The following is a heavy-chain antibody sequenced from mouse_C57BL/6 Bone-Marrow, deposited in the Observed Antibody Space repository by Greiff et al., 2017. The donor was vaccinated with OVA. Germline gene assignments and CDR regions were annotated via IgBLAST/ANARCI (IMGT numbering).Heavy chain of an antibody. CDR1: VYTFTSYW. CDR2: IHPNSGST. J-gene: IGHJ3*01. Sequence: QVQLQQPGAELVKPGASVKLSCKASVYTFTSYWMHWVKQRPGQGLEWIGMIHPNSGSTNYNEKFKGKATLTVDKSSSTAYMQLSSLTSEEYAVYYCARGLRRGFAYGGRGTLVTVSA. D-gene: IGHD2-4*01. CDR3: ARGLRRGFAY. V-gene: IGHV1-64*01.